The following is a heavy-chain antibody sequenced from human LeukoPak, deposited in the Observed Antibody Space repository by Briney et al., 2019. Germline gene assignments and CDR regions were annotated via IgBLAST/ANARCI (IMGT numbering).Heavy chain of an antibody. CDR3: ARDIATVTHNWFDP. J-gene: IGHJ5*02. V-gene: IGHV3-21*01. Sequence: GGSLRLSCAASGFTSSSYSMNWVRQAPGKGLEWVSSISSSSSYIYYADSVKSRFTISRDNAKNSLYLQMNSLRAEDTAVYYCARDIATVTHNWFDPWGQGTLVTVSS. CDR1: GFTSSSYS. CDR2: ISSSSSYI. D-gene: IGHD4-17*01.